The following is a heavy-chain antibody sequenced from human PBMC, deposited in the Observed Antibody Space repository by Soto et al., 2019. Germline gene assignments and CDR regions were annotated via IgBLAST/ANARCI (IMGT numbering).Heavy chain of an antibody. Sequence: PSETLSLTCAVYGGSFSGYYWSWIRQPPGKGLEWIGYIYYTGSTKYNPSLESRVTISVDTSRNQFSLKLTSVTAADTAVYYCARHTSSTWSNWFDPWGQGTLVTVSS. CDR2: IYYTGST. V-gene: IGHV4-59*08. D-gene: IGHD6-13*01. CDR3: ARHTSSTWSNWFDP. CDR1: GGSFSGYY. J-gene: IGHJ5*02.